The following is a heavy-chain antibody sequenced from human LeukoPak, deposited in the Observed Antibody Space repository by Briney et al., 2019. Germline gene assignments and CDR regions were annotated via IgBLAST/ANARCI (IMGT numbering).Heavy chain of an antibody. CDR1: GYPFTSYG. CDR2: ISAYNGNR. CDR3: ARTRYCSGGSCLDY. J-gene: IGHJ4*02. D-gene: IGHD2-15*01. V-gene: IGHV1-18*01. Sequence: ASVKVSCKASGYPFTSYGISWVRQAPGQGLEWMGWISAYNGNRNYAQKLQGRVTMTTDTSTSTAYMELRSLRSDDTAVYYCARTRYCSGGSCLDYWGQGTLVTVSS.